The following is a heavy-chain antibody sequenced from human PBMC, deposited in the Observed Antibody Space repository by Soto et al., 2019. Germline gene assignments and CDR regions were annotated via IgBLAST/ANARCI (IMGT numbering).Heavy chain of an antibody. J-gene: IGHJ4*02. CDR2: ISFDGNII. CDR3: ARTFDTITYYFDY. CDR1: GFSFSSYA. Sequence: VQLLESGGGLVQPGGSLRLSCAASGFSFSSYAMHWIRQAPGKGLEWVAVISFDGNIIHYADSVKGRFIISRDNSKNTLYLQMHSLSGEDTAVYYCARTFDTITYYFDYWGQGTLVTVSS. V-gene: IGHV3-30-3*01. D-gene: IGHD3-9*01.